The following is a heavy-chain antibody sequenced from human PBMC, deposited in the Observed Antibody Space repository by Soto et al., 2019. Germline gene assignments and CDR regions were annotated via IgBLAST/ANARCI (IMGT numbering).Heavy chain of an antibody. V-gene: IGHV3-30-3*01. CDR3: ARDGYYFGSGSYSPFDY. D-gene: IGHD3-10*01. CDR2: ISYDGSNK. Sequence: GGSLRLSCAASGFTFSSYAMHWVRQAPGKGLEWVAVISYDGSNKYYADSVKDRFTISRGSSQNTLNLQMNSLRIEDTAVYYCARDGYYFGSGSYSPFDYCGQGTLVTVSS. J-gene: IGHJ4*02. CDR1: GFTFSSYA.